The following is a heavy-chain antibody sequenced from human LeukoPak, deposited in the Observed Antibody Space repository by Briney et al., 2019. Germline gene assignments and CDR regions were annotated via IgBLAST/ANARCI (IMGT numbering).Heavy chain of an antibody. CDR2: IYYSGST. CDR1: GGSISSSSYY. D-gene: IGHD2-2*01. J-gene: IGHJ6*03. CDR3: ARGPPSPYYYYYYMDV. Sequence: SETLSLTCTVSGGSISSSSYYWGWIRQPPGKGLEWIGSIYYSGSTYYNPSLKSRVTISVDTSKNQFSLKLSSVTAADTAVYYCARGPPSPYYYYYYMDVWGKGTTVTVSS. V-gene: IGHV4-39*01.